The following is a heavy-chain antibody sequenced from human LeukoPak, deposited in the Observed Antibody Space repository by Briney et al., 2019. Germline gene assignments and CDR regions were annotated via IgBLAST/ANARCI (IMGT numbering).Heavy chain of an antibody. V-gene: IGHV3-30*18. J-gene: IGHJ1*01. CDR3: AKVRTPYYYDSSGYFQH. CDR1: GFTFSSYG. Sequence: PGRSLRLSCAASGFTFSSYGMHWVRQAPGKGLEWEAVISYDGSNKYYADSVKGRFTISRDNSKNTLYLQMNSLRAEDTAVYYCAKVRTPYYYDSSGYFQHWGQGTLVTVSS. CDR2: ISYDGSNK. D-gene: IGHD3-22*01.